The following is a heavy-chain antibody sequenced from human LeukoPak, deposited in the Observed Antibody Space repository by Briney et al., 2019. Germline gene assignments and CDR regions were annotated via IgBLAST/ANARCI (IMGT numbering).Heavy chain of an antibody. CDR3: AIPNYDILTGPDLYYFDY. CDR2: SIPIFGTA. J-gene: IGHJ4*02. CDR1: GGTFSSYA. Sequence: SVKVSCKASGGTFSSYAISWVRQAPGQGLEWMGGSIPIFGTANYAQKFQGRVTITADESTSTAYMELSSLRSEDTAVYYCAIPNYDILTGPDLYYFDYWGQGTLVTVSS. D-gene: IGHD3-9*01. V-gene: IGHV1-69*13.